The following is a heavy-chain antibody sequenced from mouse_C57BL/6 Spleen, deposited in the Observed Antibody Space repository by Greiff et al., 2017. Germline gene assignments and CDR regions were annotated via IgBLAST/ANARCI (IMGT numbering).Heavy chain of an antibody. CDR1: GFTFSDYG. D-gene: IGHD1-1*02. Sequence: EVQLEESGGGLVKPGGSLKLSCAASGFTFSDYGMHWVRQAPEQGLEWVAYISSGNSTIYYADTVKGRFTISRDNAKNTQFLQMTSLRSEDTAIDYCARGDYGDYWGQGTSVTVSS. CDR3: ARGDYGDY. CDR2: ISSGNSTI. V-gene: IGHV5-17*01. J-gene: IGHJ4*01.